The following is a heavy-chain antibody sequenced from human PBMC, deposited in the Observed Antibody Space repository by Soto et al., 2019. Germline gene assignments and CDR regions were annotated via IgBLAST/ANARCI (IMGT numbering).Heavy chain of an antibody. D-gene: IGHD3-3*01. CDR1: GGSIGSGGYY. CDR3: ARGWFTIGDY. V-gene: IGHV4-31*03. Sequence: PSETLSLTCTVSGGSIGSGGYYWGWIRQHPGKGLEWIGYIYYSGSTYYNPSLKSRVTISVDTSKNQFSLKLSSVTAADTAVYYCARGWFTIGDYWGQGTLVTVSS. J-gene: IGHJ4*02. CDR2: IYYSGST.